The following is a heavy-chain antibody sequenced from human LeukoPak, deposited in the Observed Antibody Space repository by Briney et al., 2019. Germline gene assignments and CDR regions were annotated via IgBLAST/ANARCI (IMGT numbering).Heavy chain of an antibody. CDR1: GFTFHNFA. Sequence: TGGSLRLSCAASGFTFHNFAMHWVRQAPGKGLEWVAVISNDERNKYYADSVRGRFTISRDNSKNTVYLQMNSLRNEDTAVYYCARPSPPGDGYNPCDYWGPGALVTVSS. CDR3: ARPSPPGDGYNPCDY. V-gene: IGHV3-30*04. D-gene: IGHD5-24*01. J-gene: IGHJ4*02. CDR2: ISNDERNK.